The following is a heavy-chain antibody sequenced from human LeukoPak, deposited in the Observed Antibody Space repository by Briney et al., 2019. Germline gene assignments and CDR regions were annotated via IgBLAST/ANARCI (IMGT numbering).Heavy chain of an antibody. D-gene: IGHD5-18*01. CDR1: GSTFTSYW. V-gene: IGHV5-51*01. J-gene: IGHJ4*02. Sequence: GESLQISCQGSGSTFTSYWIAWVRRLPGKGLEWMGIIYSGDADTRYSPSFQGQVPISADKSISTAYLQWSSLKASDTAMYYCARYGAVDTAMVFDYWGQGTLVTVSS. CDR3: ARYGAVDTAMVFDY. CDR2: IYSGDADT.